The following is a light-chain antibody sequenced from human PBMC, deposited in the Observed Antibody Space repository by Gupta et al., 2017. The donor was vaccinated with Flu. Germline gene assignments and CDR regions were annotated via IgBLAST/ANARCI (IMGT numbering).Light chain of an antibody. CDR2: GAS. J-gene: IGKJ5*01. CDR3: QQYGGAPDT. Sequence: EIVLTQSPGTLSLSPGARATLSSRASQSVSRDYLAWYQQKPGQAPRLLIYGASSRATGIPDRFSGSGSGTDFSFTISGLEPEDSAMYYCQQYGGAPDTFGRGTRLEIK. V-gene: IGKV3-20*01. CDR1: QSVSRDY.